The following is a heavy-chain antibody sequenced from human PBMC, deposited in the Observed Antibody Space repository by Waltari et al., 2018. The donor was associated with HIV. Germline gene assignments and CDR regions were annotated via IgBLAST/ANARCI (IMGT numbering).Heavy chain of an antibody. Sequence: EVHLAESGGGWVQPGESLRVEWDGSGHSGATSALTWVRQAPGKGLQCVSSIGTSDNSTYYLDPVRGRFLISRDDSQTTVSLQMDRLTTNDTAVYYCASAAAVSAGPLDSWDQGIAVIVSS. V-gene: IGHV3-23*05. D-gene: IGHD6-19*01. CDR3: ASAAAVSAGPLDS. J-gene: IGHJ4*02. CDR1: GHSGATSA. CDR2: IGTSDNST.